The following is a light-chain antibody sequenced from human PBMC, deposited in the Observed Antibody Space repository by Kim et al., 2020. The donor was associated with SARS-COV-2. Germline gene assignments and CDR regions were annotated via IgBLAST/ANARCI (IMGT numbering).Light chain of an antibody. V-gene: IGKV3D-7*01. Sequence: EIVMTQSPATLSLSPGERATLSCRASQSVSSSYLSWYQHKPGQAPRLLIYGPSTRATGIPARFSGSGSGTDFTLTISSLQPEDFAVYYCQQDYNLPLTFGGGTKVDIK. CDR1: QSVSSSY. CDR2: GPS. J-gene: IGKJ4*01. CDR3: QQDYNLPLT.